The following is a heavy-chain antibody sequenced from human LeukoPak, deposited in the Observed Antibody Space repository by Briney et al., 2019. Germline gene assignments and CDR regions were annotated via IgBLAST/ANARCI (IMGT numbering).Heavy chain of an antibody. CDR1: GFTFSSYG. CDR3: AKAGSSFRSGNWFDP. J-gene: IGHJ5*02. D-gene: IGHD3-3*01. CDR2: IRYDGSNK. V-gene: IGHV3-30*02. Sequence: PGGSLRLSCAASGFTFSSYGMHWARQAPGKGLEWVAFIRYDGSNKYYADSVKGRFTISRDNSKNTLYLQMNSLRAEDTAVYYCAKAGSSFRSGNWFDPWGQGTLVTVSS.